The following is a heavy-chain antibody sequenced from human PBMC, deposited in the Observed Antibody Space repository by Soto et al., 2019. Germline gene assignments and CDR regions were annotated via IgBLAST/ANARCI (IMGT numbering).Heavy chain of an antibody. D-gene: IGHD2-15*01. Sequence: PGGSLRLSCAASGFTFSSYWMSWVRQAPGKGLEWVANIKQDGSEKYYVDSVKGRFTISRDNAKNSLYLQMNSLRAEDTAVYYCARVIVVVVAANEYYFDYWGQGTLVTVSS. CDR3: ARVIVVVVAANEYYFDY. V-gene: IGHV3-7*01. J-gene: IGHJ4*02. CDR2: IKQDGSEK. CDR1: GFTFSSYW.